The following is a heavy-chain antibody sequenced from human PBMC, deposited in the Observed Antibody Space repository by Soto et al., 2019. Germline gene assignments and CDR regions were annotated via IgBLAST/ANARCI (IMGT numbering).Heavy chain of an antibody. CDR2: IYYSGST. D-gene: IGHD1-26*01. J-gene: IGHJ4*02. Sequence: QVQLQESGPGLVKPSQTLSLTCTVSGGSISSGDYYWSWIRQPPGKGMEWIGYIYYSGSTYYNPSLQSQVTISVDTSKTQFSLKMSSVTAADTAVYYCAREGGIVGATTVDYWGQGTLVTVSS. V-gene: IGHV4-30-4*01. CDR1: GGSISSGDYY. CDR3: AREGGIVGATTVDY.